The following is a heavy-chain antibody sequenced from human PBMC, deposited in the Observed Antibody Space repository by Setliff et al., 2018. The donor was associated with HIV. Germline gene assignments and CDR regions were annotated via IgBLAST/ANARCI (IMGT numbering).Heavy chain of an antibody. CDR2: IYHSGST. J-gene: IGHJ3*02. V-gene: IGHV4-34*01. D-gene: IGHD3-22*01. Sequence: PSETLSLTCAVYGGSFSGLYWTWIRQPPGKGLEWIGEIYHSGSTNYNPSLKSRVTISVDKSKNQFSLKLSSVTAADTAVYYCARSITMIIVAPGAFDIWGQGTMVTVSS. CDR3: ARSITMIIVAPGAFDI. CDR1: GGSFSGLY.